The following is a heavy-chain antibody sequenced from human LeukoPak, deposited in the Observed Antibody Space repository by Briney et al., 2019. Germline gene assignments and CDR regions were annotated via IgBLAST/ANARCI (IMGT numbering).Heavy chain of an antibody. CDR2: INSDGSST. CDR1: GFTFSSYW. J-gene: IGHJ4*02. D-gene: IGHD2/OR15-2a*01. V-gene: IGHV3-74*01. Sequence: GGSLRLSCAASGFTFSSYWMYWVRQAPGKGLVWVSRINSDGSSTIYADSVKGRFAISRDNAKNTLYLQMNRLRAEDTAVYYCAGVLSTISALGWGQGTLVTVSS. CDR3: AGVLSTISALG.